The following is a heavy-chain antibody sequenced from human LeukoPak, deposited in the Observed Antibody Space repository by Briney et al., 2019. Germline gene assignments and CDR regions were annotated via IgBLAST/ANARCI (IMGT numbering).Heavy chain of an antibody. Sequence: GGSLRLSCAASGFTFSSYAMHWVRQAPGKGLEWVAVISYDGSNKYYADSVKGRFTISRDNSKNTLYLQMNSLRAEDTAVYYCAREILGQYSNYPVFDYWGQGTLVTVSS. V-gene: IGHV3-30-3*01. CDR2: ISYDGSNK. D-gene: IGHD4-11*01. CDR1: GFTFSSYA. CDR3: AREILGQYSNYPVFDY. J-gene: IGHJ4*02.